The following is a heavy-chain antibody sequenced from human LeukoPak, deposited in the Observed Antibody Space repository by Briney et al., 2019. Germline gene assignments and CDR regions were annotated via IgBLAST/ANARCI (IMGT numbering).Heavy chain of an antibody. J-gene: IGHJ4*02. CDR2: INHSGST. CDR3: ARGQGWLQDY. Sequence: SETLSLTCAVYGGSFSGYYWSWIRQPPGKGLEWIGEINHSGSTNYNPSLKSRVTISVGTSKNQFSLKLSSVTAADTAVYYCARGQGWLQDYWGQGTLVTVSS. V-gene: IGHV4-34*01. D-gene: IGHD5-24*01. CDR1: GGSFSGYY.